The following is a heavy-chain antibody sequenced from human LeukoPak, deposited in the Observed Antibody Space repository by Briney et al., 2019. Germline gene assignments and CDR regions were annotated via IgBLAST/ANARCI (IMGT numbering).Heavy chain of an antibody. CDR3: ASSPYPAAGTDHQFDY. CDR2: IYYSGSN. J-gene: IGHJ4*02. CDR1: VASISSYY. V-gene: IGHV4-59*01. D-gene: IGHD6-13*01. Sequence: SETLSLTFTGSVASISSYYWSWIRQPPGRGRDGIGYIYYSGSNKYNASLKSRLTTSVGTSKSQFSLKVSSVTAEDTAVYYCASSPYPAAGTDHQFDYWGQGTLVTVSS.